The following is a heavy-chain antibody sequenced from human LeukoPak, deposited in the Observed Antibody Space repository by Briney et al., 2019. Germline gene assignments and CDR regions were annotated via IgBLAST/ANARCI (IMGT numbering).Heavy chain of an antibody. CDR1: GGSFSGYY. V-gene: IGHV4-31*11. CDR2: IYYSGST. Sequence: PSETLSLTCAVYGGSFSGYYWSWIRQHPGKGLEWIGYIYYSGSTYYNPSLKSRVTISVDTSKNQSSLKLSSVTAADTAVYYCARYLNDEVFDYWGQGTLVTVSS. CDR3: ARYLNDEVFDY. J-gene: IGHJ4*02. D-gene: IGHD1-1*01.